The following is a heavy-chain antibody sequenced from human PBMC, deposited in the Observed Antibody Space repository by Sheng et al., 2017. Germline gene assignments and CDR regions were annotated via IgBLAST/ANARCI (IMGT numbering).Heavy chain of an antibody. D-gene: IGHD3-22*01. CDR2: ISSGSETV. CDR1: GFTFSWYA. J-gene: IGHJ4*02. V-gene: IGHV3-48*01. Sequence: EVQLVESGGDLVQPGGSLRLSCAASGFTFSWYAMNWVRQAPGKGPEWVSYISSGSETVYYAASVKGRFTISRDNAGNSLYLQMDSLRAEDTAVYYCARDPVTSDNSAYYYDYWGQGTLVTVSS. CDR3: ARDPVTSDNSAYYYDY.